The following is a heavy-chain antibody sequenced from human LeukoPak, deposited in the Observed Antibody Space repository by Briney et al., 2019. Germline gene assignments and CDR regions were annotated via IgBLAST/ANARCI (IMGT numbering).Heavy chain of an antibody. CDR2: IYYSGST. CDR1: GGSISSGGYY. Sequence: TLSLTCTVSGGSISSGGYYWSWIRQHPGKGLEWIGYIYYSGSTYYNPSLKSRVTISVDTSKNQFSLKLSSVTAADTAVYYCARRAVTPRYFDYWGQGTLVTVSS. J-gene: IGHJ4*02. CDR3: ARRAVTPRYFDY. V-gene: IGHV4-31*03. D-gene: IGHD2-21*02.